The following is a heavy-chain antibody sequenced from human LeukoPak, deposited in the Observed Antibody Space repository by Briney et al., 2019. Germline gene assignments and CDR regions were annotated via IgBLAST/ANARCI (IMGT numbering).Heavy chain of an antibody. D-gene: IGHD2-8*01. V-gene: IGHV1-69*05. CDR2: IIPIFGTA. J-gene: IGHJ3*02. CDR1: GGTFSSYA. CDR3: AREAYCTNGVCYTAAFDI. Sequence: ALVKVSCKASGGTFSSYAISWVRQAPGQGLEWMGGIIPIFGTANYAQKFQGRVTITTDESTSTAYMELSSLRSEDTAVYYCAREAYCTNGVCYTAAFDIWGQGTMVTVSS.